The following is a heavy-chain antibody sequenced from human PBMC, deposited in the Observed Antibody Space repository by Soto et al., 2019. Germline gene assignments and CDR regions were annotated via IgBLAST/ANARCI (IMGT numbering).Heavy chain of an antibody. J-gene: IGHJ2*01. D-gene: IGHD4-17*01. Sequence: EVQLVESGGGLIQPGESLRLSCAASGFTVSSKYMSWVRQAPRKGLEWVSVIYSSGTTYYADSVKGRFTISRDNSKNTLYLQMNSLRAEDTAVYYCASHDSGGSYWYFALWGRGTLVTVSS. CDR1: GFTVSSKY. V-gene: IGHV3-53*01. CDR2: IYSSGTT. CDR3: ASHDSGGSYWYFAL.